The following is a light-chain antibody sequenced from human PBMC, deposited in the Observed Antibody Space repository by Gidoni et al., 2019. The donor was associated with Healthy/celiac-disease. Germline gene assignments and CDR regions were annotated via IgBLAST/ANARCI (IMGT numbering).Light chain of an antibody. Sequence: EIVMTQSPATLSVSPGERATLSCRASQSVSRNLAWYQQKPDQAPRLLIDGASTRATGIPARFSGSGSGTEFTLTISSLQSEDFAVYYCQQYNNWPRTFGQGTKVEIK. CDR2: GAS. CDR3: QQYNNWPRT. V-gene: IGKV3-15*01. CDR1: QSVSRN. J-gene: IGKJ1*01.